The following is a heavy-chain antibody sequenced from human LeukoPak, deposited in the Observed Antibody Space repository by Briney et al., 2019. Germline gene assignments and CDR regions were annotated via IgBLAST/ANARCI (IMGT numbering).Heavy chain of an antibody. J-gene: IGHJ6*03. CDR1: GYTFTSYD. CDR2: MNPNSGNT. CDR3: ARDLHRVVVRGVPHYYYYMDV. V-gene: IGHV1-18*03. Sequence: ASVKVSCTASGYTFTSYDINWVRQATGQGLEWMGWMNPNSGNTNYAQKLQGRVTMTTDTSTSTAYMELRSLRSDDMAVYYCARDLHRVVVRGVPHYYYYMDVWGKGTTVTISS. D-gene: IGHD3-10*01.